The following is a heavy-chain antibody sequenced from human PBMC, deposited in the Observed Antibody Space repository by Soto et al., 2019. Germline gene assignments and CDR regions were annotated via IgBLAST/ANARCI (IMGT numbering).Heavy chain of an antibody. D-gene: IGHD3-16*01. V-gene: IGHV1-2*02. CDR3: AREVGGGRQYYFDY. Sequence: GASVKLSCKASGYTFTGYYLHWVRQAPGQGLEWMGWFGPNSGGANYAQKFQGKVTMTADTSISTAFMELSSLRSDDTAVYYCAREVGGGRQYYFDYWGQGTLVTVS. CDR2: FGPNSGGA. J-gene: IGHJ4*02. CDR1: GYTFTGYY.